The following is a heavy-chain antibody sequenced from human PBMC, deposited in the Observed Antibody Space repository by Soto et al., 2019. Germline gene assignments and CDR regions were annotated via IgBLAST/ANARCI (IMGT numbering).Heavy chain of an antibody. CDR3: AAPEGIQLWATYYGMDV. J-gene: IGHJ6*02. Sequence: QVQLVQSGAEVKKPGSSVKVSCKASGGTFSSYAISWVRQAPGQGLEWMGGIIPIFGTANYAQKFQGRVTITADDSTSTAYMELSSLRSEDTAVYYCAAPEGIQLWATYYGMDVWGQGTTVTVSS. V-gene: IGHV1-69*12. CDR2: IIPIFGTA. D-gene: IGHD5-18*01. CDR1: GGTFSSYA.